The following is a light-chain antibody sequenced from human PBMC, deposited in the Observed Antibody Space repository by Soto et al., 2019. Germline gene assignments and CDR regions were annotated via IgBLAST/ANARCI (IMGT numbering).Light chain of an antibody. CDR2: AVN. J-gene: IGLJ2*01. Sequence: QSALTKAASVSGSPGQSITISCTGTSSDIGAYHYVSWYQQRPGKAPKVLIYAVNNRPSGISDRFSGSKSGNTASLTISGLQAEDEAVYYCNSYTNSDTVIFGGGTKLTVL. CDR1: SSDIGAYHY. V-gene: IGLV2-14*01. CDR3: NSYTNSDTVI.